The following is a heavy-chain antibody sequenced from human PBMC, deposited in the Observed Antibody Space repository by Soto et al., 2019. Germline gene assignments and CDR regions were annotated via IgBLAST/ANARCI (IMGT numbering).Heavy chain of an antibody. CDR1: GDTFKRYG. V-gene: IGHV1-18*04. J-gene: IGHJ5*01. CDR3: TRGVVIAPSPFPSVDS. D-gene: IGHD3-10*01. Sequence: ASVKVSCKAAGDTFKRYGINWVRQAPGKGLEWVGWIDNQNGETKYAQALQGRVSLTTDTSTRTAYLLQKNLHSVDTSIYYCTRGVVIAPSPFPSVDSWGQGSLVTVSS. CDR2: IDNQNGET.